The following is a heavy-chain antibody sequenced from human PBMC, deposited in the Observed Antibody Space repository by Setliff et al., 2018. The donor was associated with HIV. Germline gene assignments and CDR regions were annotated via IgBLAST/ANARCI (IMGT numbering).Heavy chain of an antibody. CDR2: IYHSGTT. J-gene: IGHJ6*02. CDR3: ERRLQFLEFLHGVGGLDV. V-gene: IGHV4-38-2*01. D-gene: IGHD3-3*01. Sequence: RDPPGKGLEWIGSIYHSGTTYYNPSLKSRVTISVDTSKNQFSLKLSSATAADTAVYYCERRLQFLEFLHGVGGLDVWGQGTTVTVSS.